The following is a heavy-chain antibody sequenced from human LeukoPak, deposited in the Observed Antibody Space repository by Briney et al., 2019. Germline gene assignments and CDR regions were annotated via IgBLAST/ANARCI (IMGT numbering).Heavy chain of an antibody. CDR2: ISWNNNNM. CDR3: VKDGEAVTTRTYYFDY. J-gene: IGHJ4*02. V-gene: IGHV3-9*01. Sequence: GGSLRLSCAASGFTFSSYWMHWVRQPPGKGLEWVSGISWNNNNMVYADSVKGRFTISRDNAKNSLYLQMDSLRPEDTAFYYCVKDGEAVTTRTYYFDYWGQGTLVAVSS. CDR1: GFTFSSYW. D-gene: IGHD1-14*01.